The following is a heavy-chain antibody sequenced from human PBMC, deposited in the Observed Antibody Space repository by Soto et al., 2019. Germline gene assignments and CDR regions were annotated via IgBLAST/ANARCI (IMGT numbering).Heavy chain of an antibody. V-gene: IGHV3-30*03. Sequence: GGSLRLSCAASGFTFSSYGMHWVRQAPGKGLEWVAVISYDGSNKYYADSVKGRFTISRDNSKNTLYLQMNSLRAEDTAVYYCCRGSSWSHWGQGTLVTVSS. CDR3: CRGSSWSH. CDR1: GFTFSSYG. J-gene: IGHJ4*02. D-gene: IGHD6-13*01. CDR2: ISYDGSNK.